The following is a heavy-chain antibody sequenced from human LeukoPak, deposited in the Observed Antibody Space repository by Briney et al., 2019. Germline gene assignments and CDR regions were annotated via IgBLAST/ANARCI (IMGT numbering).Heavy chain of an antibody. CDR3: ARVRQIEYSSSGFDP. V-gene: IGHV4-4*07. CDR1: GGSINSYY. CDR2: IYTSGSTP. Sequence: SETLSLTCTVSGGSINSYYWSWIRQSAGKGLEWIGRIYTSGSTPDYSPSLKSRVTMSIDTSKNQFSLQLSSVTAADTAVYYCARVRQIEYSSSGFDPWGQGTLVTVSS. D-gene: IGHD6-6*01. J-gene: IGHJ5*02.